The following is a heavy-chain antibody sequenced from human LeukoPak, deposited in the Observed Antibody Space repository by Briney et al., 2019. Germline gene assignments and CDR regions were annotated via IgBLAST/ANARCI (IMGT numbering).Heavy chain of an antibody. D-gene: IGHD2-2*01. V-gene: IGHV1-18*01. J-gene: IGHJ6*03. CDR1: GYTFTSYG. CDR2: ISAYNGNT. Sequence: GASVKVSCKASGYTFTSYGISWVRQAPGQGLEWMGWISAYNGNTNYAQKLQGRVTMTTDTSTSTAYMELRSLRSEDTAVYYCARGRGYCSSTSCYFPYYYYMDVWGKGATVTVSS. CDR3: ARGRGYCSSTSCYFPYYYYMDV.